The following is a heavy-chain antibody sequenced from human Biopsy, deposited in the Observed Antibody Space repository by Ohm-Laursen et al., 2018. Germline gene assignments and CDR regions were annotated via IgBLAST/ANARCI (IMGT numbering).Heavy chain of an antibody. Sequence: GTLSLTCSVSGGSVRGYYRSWIRQTSGTGLAWIGHIFDDGATNYSPSPSLQGRVTLSIDTSENTFSLTLTSLTRADTGVYYCARVRGSGFFAFDIWGRGTTVSVSS. CDR3: ARVRGSGFFAFDI. D-gene: IGHD3-3*01. CDR2: IFDDGAT. J-gene: IGHJ3*02. CDR1: GGSVRGYY. V-gene: IGHV4-59*02.